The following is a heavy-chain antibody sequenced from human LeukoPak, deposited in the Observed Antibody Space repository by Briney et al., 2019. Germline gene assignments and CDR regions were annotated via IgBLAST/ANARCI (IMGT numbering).Heavy chain of an antibody. D-gene: IGHD3-9*01. CDR2: ISGSGGNT. J-gene: IGHJ4*02. CDR1: GFIFTSYA. Sequence: PGGSLRLSCAASGFIFTSYAMTWVRQTPGKGLEWVSAISGSGGNTYYADSVKGRFTISRDNSKNTLYLQMNSLRAEDTAVYYCAKDHPGYYDILTGFDYWGQGTLVTVSS. CDR3: AKDHPGYYDILTGFDY. V-gene: IGHV3-23*01.